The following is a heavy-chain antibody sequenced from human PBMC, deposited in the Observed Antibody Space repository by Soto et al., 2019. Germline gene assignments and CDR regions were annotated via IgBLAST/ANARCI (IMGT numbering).Heavy chain of an antibody. Sequence: QVPLVQSGAEVKKPGASVTVSCKTSGYTRTNYDTGWVRQAPGQGFEWMGWISADNGNTNSAQKPQGRLTMTTDTSTRTAYMELRSLRSDDTAVYYCARALYRSGTYYAFDNWGQGTLVTVSS. J-gene: IGHJ4*02. CDR3: ARALYRSGTYYAFDN. D-gene: IGHD1-26*01. V-gene: IGHV1-18*01. CDR2: ISADNGNT. CDR1: GYTRTNYD.